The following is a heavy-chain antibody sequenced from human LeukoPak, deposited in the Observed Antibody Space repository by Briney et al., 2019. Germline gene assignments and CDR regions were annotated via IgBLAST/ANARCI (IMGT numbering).Heavy chain of an antibody. CDR1: GFIFNSYW. CDR2: INQDGSEK. Sequence: AGGSLILSCAASGFIFNSYWINGVRQAPGKGLEWLASINQDGSEKYYVDSVKGRFTISRDNAKNSLYLQMNSLRAEDTAVYYCTTFYSRLADYWGQGTVVTVSS. D-gene: IGHD2/OR15-2a*01. CDR3: TTFYSRLADY. V-gene: IGHV3-7*05. J-gene: IGHJ4*02.